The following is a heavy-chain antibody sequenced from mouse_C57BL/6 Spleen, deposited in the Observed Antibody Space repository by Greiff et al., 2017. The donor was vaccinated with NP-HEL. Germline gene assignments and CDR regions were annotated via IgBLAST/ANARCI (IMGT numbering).Heavy chain of an antibody. CDR1: GYTFTSYW. CDR2: IHPNSGST. V-gene: IGHV1-64*01. J-gene: IGHJ1*03. D-gene: IGHD2-3*01. Sequence: QVQLQQSGAELVKPGASVKLSCKASGYTFTSYWMHWVKQRPGQGLEWIGMIHPNSGSTNYNEKFKSKATLTVDKSSSTAYMQLSSLTSEDSAVYYCARQDGYYKYFDVWGTGTTVTVSS. CDR3: ARQDGYYKYFDV.